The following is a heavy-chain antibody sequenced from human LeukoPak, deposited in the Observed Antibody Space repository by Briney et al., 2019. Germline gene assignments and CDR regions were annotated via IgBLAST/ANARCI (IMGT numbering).Heavy chain of an antibody. CDR2: IYYSGST. Sequence: SSETLSLTCTVSGGSISSSSYYWGWIRQPPGKGLEWIGSIYYSGSTYYNPSLKSRVTISVDTSKNQFSLKLSSVTAADTAVYYCARHGTQWFGELSCLDYWGQGTLVTASS. D-gene: IGHD3-10*01. CDR3: ARHGTQWFGELSCLDY. J-gene: IGHJ4*02. CDR1: GGSISSSSYY. V-gene: IGHV4-39*01.